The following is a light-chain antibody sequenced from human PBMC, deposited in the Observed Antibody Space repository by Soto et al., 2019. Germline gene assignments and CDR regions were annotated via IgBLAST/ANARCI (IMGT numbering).Light chain of an antibody. CDR2: DAS. CDR3: QQSSNWPPEIN. V-gene: IGKV3-11*01. J-gene: IGKJ5*01. Sequence: EIVLTHSPASLSLSPWYIATLSFSASQSVPRNLAWYQQRPGQAPRLLIYDASSRATGIPDRFSGSGSGTDFILTISSLEPEDFAVYYCQQSSNWPPEINFGQGTRLEIK. CDR1: QSVPRN.